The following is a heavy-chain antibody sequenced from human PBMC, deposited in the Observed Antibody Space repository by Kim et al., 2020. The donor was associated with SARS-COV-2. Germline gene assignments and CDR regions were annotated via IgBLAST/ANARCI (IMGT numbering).Heavy chain of an antibody. D-gene: IGHD2-15*01. J-gene: IGHJ4*02. CDR3: AGGLGVVVAATFDY. V-gene: IGHV4-31*02. Sequence: NPSRKSRVTISVDTSKDQFYLELSSVNAGDTAVYYCAGGLGVVVAATFDYWGQGTLVTVSS.